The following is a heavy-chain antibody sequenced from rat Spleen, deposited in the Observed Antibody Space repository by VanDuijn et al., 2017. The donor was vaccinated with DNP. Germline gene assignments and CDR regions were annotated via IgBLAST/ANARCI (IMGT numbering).Heavy chain of an antibody. CDR3: ATQGQLGITWFAY. V-gene: IGHV5-25*01. CDR1: GFTFSNYD. Sequence: EVQLVESGGDLVQPGRSLKLSCAASGFTFSNYDMAWVRQAPTKGLEWVASITSSGGNTYYRDSVKGRFTVSRDNAKSTLYLQMDSLRSEGTATYYCATQGQLGITWFAYWGQGTLVTVSS. CDR2: ITSSGGNT. D-gene: IGHD1-10*01. J-gene: IGHJ3*01.